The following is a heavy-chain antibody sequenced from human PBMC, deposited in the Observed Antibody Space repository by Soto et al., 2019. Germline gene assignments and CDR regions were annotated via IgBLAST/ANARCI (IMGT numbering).Heavy chain of an antibody. CDR3: ARAQANYYDSSGYYYVGAFDI. CDR2: IYYSGST. J-gene: IGHJ3*02. CDR1: GGSISSGGYY. D-gene: IGHD3-22*01. V-gene: IGHV4-31*03. Sequence: TLSLTCTVSGGSISSGGYYWSWIRQHPGKGLEWIGYIYYSGSTYYNPSLKSRVTISVDTSKNQFSPKLSSVTAADTAVYYCARAQANYYDSSGYYYVGAFDIWCQAPLVT.